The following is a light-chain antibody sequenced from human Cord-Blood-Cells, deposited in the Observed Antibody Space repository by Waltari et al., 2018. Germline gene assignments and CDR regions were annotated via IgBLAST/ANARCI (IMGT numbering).Light chain of an antibody. CDR3: QQYDNLIT. V-gene: IGKV1-33*01. Sequence: DIQMPLSPHSPSATHRERDTITCQASQDISNYLNLYQQKPGKAPKLLIYDASNLETVVPSRFSGSESGTDFTFTISSLQPEDIATYYCQQYDNLITFGQGTRLEIK. CDR2: DAS. CDR1: QDISNY. J-gene: IGKJ5*01.